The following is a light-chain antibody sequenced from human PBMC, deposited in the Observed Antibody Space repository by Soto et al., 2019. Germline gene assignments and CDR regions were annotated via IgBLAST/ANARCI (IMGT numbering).Light chain of an antibody. J-gene: IGLJ2*01. Sequence: QSAPTQPAPVSVPPGQSITISCTATSTDVGGYNYVSWYQQHPGKAPKLMIYDASNRPSGVSNRFSGSKSGNTASLTISGLPAEDEADYYCSSYTGSSTLVVFGGGTKPTVL. CDR2: DAS. CDR3: SSYTGSSTLVV. CDR1: STDVGGYNY. V-gene: IGLV2-14*01.